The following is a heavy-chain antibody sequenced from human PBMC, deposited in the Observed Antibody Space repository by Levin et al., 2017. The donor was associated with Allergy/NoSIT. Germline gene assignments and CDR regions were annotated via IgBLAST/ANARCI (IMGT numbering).Heavy chain of an antibody. Sequence: SETLSLTCTVSGGSISSYYWSWIRQPPGKGLEWIGYIYYSGSTNYNPSLKSRVTISVDTSKNQFSLKLSSVTAADTAVYYCARVVPGIAVAEDYYYYMDVWGKGTTVTVSS. V-gene: IGHV4-59*08. CDR1: GGSISSYY. D-gene: IGHD6-19*01. CDR3: ARVVPGIAVAEDYYYYMDV. CDR2: IYYSGST. J-gene: IGHJ6*03.